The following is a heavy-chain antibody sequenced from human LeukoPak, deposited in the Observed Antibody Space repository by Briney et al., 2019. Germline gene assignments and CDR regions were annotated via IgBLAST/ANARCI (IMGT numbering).Heavy chain of an antibody. V-gene: IGHV3-23*01. CDR1: GFTFGSYT. Sequence: PGGSLRLSCTASGFTFGSYTMNWVRQAPGEGLEWVSAIGDDGRRFYADSLKGRFTISRDNSKNTLFLQMNSLRVEDTAVYYCAKRVDYSGTYHMDLWGQGTLVTVSS. D-gene: IGHD3-10*01. CDR3: AKRVDYSGTYHMDL. J-gene: IGHJ5*02. CDR2: IGDDGRR.